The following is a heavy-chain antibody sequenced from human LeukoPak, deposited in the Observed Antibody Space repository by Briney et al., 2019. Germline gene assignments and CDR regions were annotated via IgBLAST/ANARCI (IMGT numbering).Heavy chain of an antibody. Sequence: GGSLRLSCAASGVTFSNYGMHWVRHAPGKGLEWVAVISYDGSNKYYAESVKGRFTISRDNSKNTLFLQMNSLRAEDTAVYYCAKESVAGSADYWGQGTLVTVSS. V-gene: IGHV3-30*18. CDR1: GVTFSNYG. J-gene: IGHJ4*02. CDR2: ISYDGSNK. D-gene: IGHD6-19*01. CDR3: AKESVAGSADY.